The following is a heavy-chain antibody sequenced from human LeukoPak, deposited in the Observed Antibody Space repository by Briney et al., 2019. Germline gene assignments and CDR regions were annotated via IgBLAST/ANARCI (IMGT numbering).Heavy chain of an antibody. Sequence: PSETLSLTCTVSGGSISSGGYYWSWIRQPPGKGLEWIGYIYHRGSTYYNPSLKSRVTISVDRSKNQFSLKLSSVTAADTAVYYCARAVYGSGSYGPYFDYWGQGTLVTVSS. V-gene: IGHV4-30-2*01. CDR2: IYHRGST. CDR3: ARAVYGSGSYGPYFDY. J-gene: IGHJ4*02. D-gene: IGHD3-10*01. CDR1: GGSISSGGYY.